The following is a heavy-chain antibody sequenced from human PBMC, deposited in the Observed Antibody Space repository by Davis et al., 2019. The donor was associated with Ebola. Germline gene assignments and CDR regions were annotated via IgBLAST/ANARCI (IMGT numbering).Heavy chain of an antibody. CDR1: GYAFTSYD. CDR3: VRSGVRGYYNGMDV. D-gene: IGHD2-8*01. V-gene: IGHV1-8*02. Sequence: ASVKVSCKASGYAFTSYDINWVRQATGHGPEWMGWMNPNSGNTGYVEKFQGRVTMTRNTSTSTAYMELSNLRSEDTAVYYCVRSGVRGYYNGMDVWGQGTTVSVSS. CDR2: MNPNSGNT. J-gene: IGHJ6*02.